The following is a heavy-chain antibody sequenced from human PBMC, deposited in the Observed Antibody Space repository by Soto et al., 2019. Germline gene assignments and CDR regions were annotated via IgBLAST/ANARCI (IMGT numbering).Heavy chain of an antibody. CDR1: GGSISSSSYY. Sequence: SETLSLTCTVSGGSISSSSYYWGWIRQPPGKGLEWIGSIYYSGSTYYNPSLKSRVTISVATSKNQFSLKLSPVTAADTAVYYCARLILTGYPRNLNWFDPWGQGTLVTVSS. D-gene: IGHD3-9*01. CDR2: IYYSGST. CDR3: ARLILTGYPRNLNWFDP. V-gene: IGHV4-39*01. J-gene: IGHJ5*02.